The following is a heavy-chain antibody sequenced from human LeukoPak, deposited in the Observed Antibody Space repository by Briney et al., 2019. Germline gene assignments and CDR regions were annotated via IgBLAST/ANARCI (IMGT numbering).Heavy chain of an antibody. CDR1: GDSVSSTTAA. D-gene: IGHD3-16*01. V-gene: IGHV6-1*01. J-gene: IGHJ6*02. CDR2: TYYTSTSKWDT. Sequence: SQTLSLTFALSGDSVSSTTAAWNWVRQSPSRGLEWLGRTYYTSTSKWDTDYAVSLKSRISVSPDISKNQFSLQLNSVTPEDTAVYYCTRGRRFYYGMDVWGQGTTVTVSS. CDR3: TRGRRFYYGMDV.